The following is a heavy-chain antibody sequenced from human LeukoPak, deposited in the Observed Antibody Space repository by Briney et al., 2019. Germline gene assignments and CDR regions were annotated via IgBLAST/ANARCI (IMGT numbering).Heavy chain of an antibody. V-gene: IGHV3-30*14. CDR2: ISYDGSNK. CDR3: ARAAGDDSSGNAFDI. D-gene: IGHD3-22*01. CDR1: GFTFSSYA. J-gene: IGHJ3*02. Sequence: GGSLRLSCAASGFTFSSYAMHWVRQAPGKGLEWVAVISYDGSNKYYADSVKGRFTISRDNSKNTLYLQMNSLRAEDTAVYYCARAAGDDSSGNAFDIWGQGTMVTVSS.